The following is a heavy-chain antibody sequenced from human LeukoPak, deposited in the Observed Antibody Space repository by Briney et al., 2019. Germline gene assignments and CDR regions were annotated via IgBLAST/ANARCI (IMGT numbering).Heavy chain of an antibody. V-gene: IGHV3-30*03. Sequence: GGSLRLSCAASGFTFSSYGMHWVRQAPGKGLEWVAVISYDGSNKYYADSVKGRFTISRDNSKNTLYLQMNSLRAEDTAVYYCLREGGDYDDAFDIWGQGTMVTVSS. D-gene: IGHD4-17*01. CDR2: ISYDGSNK. CDR3: LREGGDYDDAFDI. J-gene: IGHJ3*02. CDR1: GFTFSSYG.